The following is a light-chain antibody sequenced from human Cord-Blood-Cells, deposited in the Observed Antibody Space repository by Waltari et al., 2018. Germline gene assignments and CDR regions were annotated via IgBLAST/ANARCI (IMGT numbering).Light chain of an antibody. J-gene: IGKJ2*01. Sequence: EIVMTQSPATLSVSPGERATLSCRASQSVSSNLAWYQQKPGQAPRLLIYGASTRATGIPARFSGSGSGTEFTLTISSLRSEDVAVYYCQQYNNWRYTFGQGTKLESK. V-gene: IGKV3-15*01. CDR2: GAS. CDR3: QQYNNWRYT. CDR1: QSVSSN.